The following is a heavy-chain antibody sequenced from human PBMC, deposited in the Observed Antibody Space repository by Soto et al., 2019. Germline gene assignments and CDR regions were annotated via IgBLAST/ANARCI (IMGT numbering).Heavy chain of an antibody. CDR2: ISAYNGNT. V-gene: IGHV1-18*01. CDR3: ARDLSSSWYSFEYFQH. CDR1: GYTFTSYG. D-gene: IGHD6-13*01. Sequence: ASVKVSCKASGYTFTSYGISWVRQAPGQGLEWMGWISAYNGNTNYAQKLQGRVTMTTDTSTSTAYMELRSLRSDDTAVYYCARDLSSSWYSFEYFQHWGQGTLVTVSS. J-gene: IGHJ1*01.